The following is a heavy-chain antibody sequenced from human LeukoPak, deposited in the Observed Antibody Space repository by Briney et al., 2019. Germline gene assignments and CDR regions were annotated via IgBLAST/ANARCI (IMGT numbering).Heavy chain of an antibody. J-gene: IGHJ4*02. CDR3: AREWGYFGAFDY. D-gene: IGHD3-9*01. CDR2: ISAYNGNT. CDR1: GYTFTSYA. V-gene: IGHV1-18*01. Sequence: ASVKVSCKASGYTFTSYAVSWVRQAPGQGLEYMGYISAYNGNTNYAQNLQGRVTMTTDTSTTTVYMELRSLRSDDTAVYYCAREWGYFGAFDYWGQGTLVTVSS.